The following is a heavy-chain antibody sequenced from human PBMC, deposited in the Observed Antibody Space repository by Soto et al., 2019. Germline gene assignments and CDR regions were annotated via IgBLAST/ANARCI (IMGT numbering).Heavy chain of an antibody. Sequence: QVQLVQSGAEVKKPGASVKVSCKASGYTFTSYGISWVRQAPGQGLEWVGWISAYNGNTNYAQKLQGRVTMTTDTATSTAYMELRSLRSDDTAVYYCARALGIAAAGTYYGMDVWGQGTTVTVSS. CDR2: ISAYNGNT. J-gene: IGHJ6*02. CDR1: GYTFTSYG. CDR3: ARALGIAAAGTYYGMDV. D-gene: IGHD6-13*01. V-gene: IGHV1-18*01.